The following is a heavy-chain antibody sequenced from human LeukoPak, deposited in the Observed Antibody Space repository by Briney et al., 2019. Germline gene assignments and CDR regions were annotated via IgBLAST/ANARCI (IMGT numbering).Heavy chain of an antibody. CDR3: AKTTGWPYYFDY. J-gene: IGHJ4*02. V-gene: IGHV3-23*01. CDR1: GFTFSTYA. Sequence: GGSLRLSCAAPGFTFSTYAMTWVRQAPGKGLEWVSTISSGGANTYYADSVKGRLTISRDSSKNTLYLQMNSLRAEDTAVYYCAKTTGWPYYFDYWGQGTLVTVSS. CDR2: ISSGGANT. D-gene: IGHD6-19*01.